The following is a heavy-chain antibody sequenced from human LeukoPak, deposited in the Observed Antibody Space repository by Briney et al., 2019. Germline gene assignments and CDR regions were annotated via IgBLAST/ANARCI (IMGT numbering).Heavy chain of an antibody. J-gene: IGHJ6*02. CDR1: GFSISSFY. CDR2: IHSSGST. Sequence: ASETLSLTCTVSGFSISSFYWSWIRQPPGKGLEWIGYIHSSGSTYYNPSLKSRVTISVDTSKNQFSLKLSSVTAADTAVYYCARDHLPLSGMVRGVINLGLHYYYYYGMDVWGQGTTVTVSS. CDR3: ARDHLPLSGMVRGVINLGLHYYYYYGMDV. D-gene: IGHD3-10*01. V-gene: IGHV4-59*12.